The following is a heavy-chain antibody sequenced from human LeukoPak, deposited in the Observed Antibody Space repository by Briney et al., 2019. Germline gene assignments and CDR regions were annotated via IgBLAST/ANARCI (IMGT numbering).Heavy chain of an antibody. J-gene: IGHJ4*02. CDR2: INPNSGGT. CDR1: GYTFTGYY. D-gene: IGHD1-26*01. CDR3: ARGKGGSYWG. Sequence: ASVKVSCKASGYTFTGYYMDWVRQAPGQGLEWMGWINPNSGGTNYAQKFQGRVTMTRDTSISTAYMGLSRLRSDDTAVYYCARGKGGSYWGWGQGTLVTVSS. V-gene: IGHV1-2*02.